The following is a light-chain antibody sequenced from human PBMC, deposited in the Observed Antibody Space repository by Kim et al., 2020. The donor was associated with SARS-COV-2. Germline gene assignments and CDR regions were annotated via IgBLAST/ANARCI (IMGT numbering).Light chain of an antibody. CDR1: RLGNKY. CDR3: QVWDSTTTV. CDR2: QDE. J-gene: IGLJ2*01. Sequence: SYELTQPPSVSVSPGHTASITCSGDRLGNKYVCWYQQKPGQSPVVVLYQDERRPSGIPERFSGSNSGNTATLTISGTQALDEADYYCQVWDSTTTVFGGGTQLTVL. V-gene: IGLV3-1*01.